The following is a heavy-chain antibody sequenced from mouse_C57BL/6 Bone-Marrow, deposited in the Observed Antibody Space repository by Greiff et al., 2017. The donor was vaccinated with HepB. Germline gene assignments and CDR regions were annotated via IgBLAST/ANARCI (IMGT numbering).Heavy chain of an antibody. D-gene: IGHD2-4*01. V-gene: IGHV3-6*01. J-gene: IGHJ3*01. CDR2: ISYDGSN. Sequence: EVKLVESGPGLVKPSQSLSLTCSVTGYSITSGYYWNWIRQFPGNKLEWMGYISYDGSNNYNPSLKNRISITRDTSKNQFFLKLNSVTTEDTATYYCARDGSYYDYDGFAYWGQGTLVTVSA. CDR1: GYSITSGYY. CDR3: ARDGSYYDYDGFAY.